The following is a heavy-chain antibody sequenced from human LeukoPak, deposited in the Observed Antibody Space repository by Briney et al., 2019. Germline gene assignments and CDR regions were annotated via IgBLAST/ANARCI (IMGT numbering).Heavy chain of an antibody. CDR1: GGSISSGDYY. CDR2: IYSGGST. CDR3: ASPETKQLFSYY. Sequence: ETLSLTCTVPGGSISSGDYYWSWVRQAPGKGLEWVSVIYSGGSTYYADSAKCRFTISRDNSKNTLYLQRNSLRAEYTAVYYCASPETKQLFSYYRGEGAQVTVSS. V-gene: IGHV3-66*02. J-gene: IGHJ4*02. D-gene: IGHD2-21*01.